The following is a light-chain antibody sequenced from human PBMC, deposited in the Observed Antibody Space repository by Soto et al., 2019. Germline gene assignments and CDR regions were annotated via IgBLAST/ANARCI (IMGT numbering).Light chain of an antibody. Sequence: EIVLTQSPATLSLSTGERATLSCRASQSVSNYLAWYQQKPGQAPRLLIYDASNRATGIPARFSGSGSGAFFTLTISSLEHEDFAVYCCQQRSNWPSFGQGTRLEIK. V-gene: IGKV3-11*01. CDR2: DAS. J-gene: IGKJ5*01. CDR3: QQRSNWPS. CDR1: QSVSNY.